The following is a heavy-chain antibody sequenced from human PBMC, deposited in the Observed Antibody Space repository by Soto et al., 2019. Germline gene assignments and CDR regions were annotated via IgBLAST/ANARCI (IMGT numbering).Heavy chain of an antibody. J-gene: IGHJ6*02. Sequence: QVQLQQSGPGLVEPSQTLSLTCAVSGGSISSEYFHWTWIRQSPGKGLAWIGYIHYTGSIMYNPSFKSRLTMAVDTTKNTFSLQLTSVTAADTAVYFCAREDDGGDRDYYGLDVWGQGTTVTVSS. V-gene: IGHV4-30-4*08. CDR2: IHYTGSI. CDR3: AREDDGGDRDYYGLDV. D-gene: IGHD2-21*02. CDR1: GGSISSEYFH.